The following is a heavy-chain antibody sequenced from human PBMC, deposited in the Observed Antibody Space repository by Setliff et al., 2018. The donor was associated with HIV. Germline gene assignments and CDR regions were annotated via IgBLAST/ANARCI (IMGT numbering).Heavy chain of an antibody. CDR1: GYSFTSYW. CDR3: AKSSIAARPVYYYHALDV. D-gene: IGHD6-6*01. CDR2: INPGDSDI. Sequence: PGESLKISCKASGYSFTSYWIGWVRQMPGKGLEWMGIINPGDSDIRYSPSFRGRFNISRDNSKNTLYLQMNSLRAEDTAVYYCAKSSIAARPVYYYHALDVWGQGTTVTVS. J-gene: IGHJ6*02. V-gene: IGHV5-51*01.